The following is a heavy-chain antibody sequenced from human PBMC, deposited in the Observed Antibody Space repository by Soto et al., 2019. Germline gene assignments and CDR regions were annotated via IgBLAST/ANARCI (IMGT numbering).Heavy chain of an antibody. CDR3: ARGLVTVKSSFGNGMDV. CDR2: IWYDGSNK. D-gene: IGHD4-17*01. J-gene: IGHJ6*02. CDR1: GFTFSSYG. V-gene: IGHV3-33*01. Sequence: GGSLRLSCAASGFTFSSYGMHWVRQAPGKGLEWVAVIWYDGSNKYYADSVKGRFTISRDSSKNTLYLQMNSLRAEDTAVYYCARGLVTVKSSFGNGMDVWGQGTTVTV.